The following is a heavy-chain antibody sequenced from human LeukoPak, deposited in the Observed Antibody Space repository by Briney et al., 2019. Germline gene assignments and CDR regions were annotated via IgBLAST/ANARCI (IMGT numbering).Heavy chain of an antibody. J-gene: IGHJ3*02. CDR3: ARVVTMIVVVTNDAFDI. D-gene: IGHD3-22*01. V-gene: IGHV3-21*01. CDR2: ISSSSSYI. Sequence: GGSLRLSCAASGFTFSSYSMNWVRQAPGKGLEWVSSISSSSSYIYYADSVKGRFTISRDNAKNSLYLQMNSLRAEDTAVYYCARVVTMIVVVTNDAFDIWGQGTMVTVSS. CDR1: GFTFSSYS.